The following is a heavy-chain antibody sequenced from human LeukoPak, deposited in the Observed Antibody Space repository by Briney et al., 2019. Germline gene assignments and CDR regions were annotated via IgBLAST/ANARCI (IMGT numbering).Heavy chain of an antibody. CDR3: TGKYYYDSSGYYYADY. V-gene: IGHV4-39*07. CDR2: IYHSGRT. D-gene: IGHD3-22*01. Sequence: SETLSLTCTVSGGSINSSSYYWGWIRQSPGKGLEWIGSIYHSGRTYYNPSLKSRLTISLDTSKNQFSLKLSSVTAADTAVYYCTGKYYYDSSGYYYADYWGQGTLVTVSS. CDR1: GGSINSSSYY. J-gene: IGHJ4*02.